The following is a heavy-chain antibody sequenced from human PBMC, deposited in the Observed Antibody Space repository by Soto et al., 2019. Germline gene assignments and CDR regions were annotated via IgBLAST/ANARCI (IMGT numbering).Heavy chain of an antibody. V-gene: IGHV1-2*02. CDR2: INPNSGGT. Sequence: GASVKVSCKASGYTFTGYYMHWVRQAPGQGLEWMGWINPNSGGTNYAQKFQGRVTMTRDTSISTAYMKLSRLRSDDTAVYYCARQDYYYHDSSGLVFGGFDYWGQGTLVTVSS. D-gene: IGHD3-22*01. J-gene: IGHJ4*02. CDR1: GYTFTGYY. CDR3: ARQDYYYHDSSGLVFGGFDY.